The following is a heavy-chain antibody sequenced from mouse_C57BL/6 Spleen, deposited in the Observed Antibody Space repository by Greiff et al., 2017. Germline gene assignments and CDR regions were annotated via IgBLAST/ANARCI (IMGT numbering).Heavy chain of an antibody. CDR2: IHPNSGST. J-gene: IGHJ2*01. D-gene: IGHD1-1*01. V-gene: IGHV1-64*01. CDR3: ARGGSTVVATDY. CDR1: GYTFTSYW. Sequence: QVQLQQPGAELVKPGASVKLSCKASGYTFTSYWMHWVKQRPGQGLEWIGIIHPNSGSTNYNEKFKSKGKLTVDKSSSTAYMQLSSLTSEDSAVYYCARGGSTVVATDYWGQGTTLTVSS.